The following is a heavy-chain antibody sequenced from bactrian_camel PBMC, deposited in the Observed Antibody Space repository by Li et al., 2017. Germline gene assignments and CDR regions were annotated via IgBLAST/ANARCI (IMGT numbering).Heavy chain of an antibody. CDR3: AARAYPYPKACGGSWDRARSYFTS. V-gene: IGHV3S66*01. J-gene: IGHJ6*01. CDR2: ISRDGST. CDR1: RSPFDGSD. Sequence: DVQLVESGGGSVQAGETLRLSCSASRSPFDGSDMSWYRQSSGRACTLVSSISRDGSTYYAESVKGRFTVSQDKVKNTVTVHQQMNSLKPEDSATYWCAARAYPYPKACGGSWDRARSYFTSWGQGTQVTVS. D-gene: IGHD2*01.